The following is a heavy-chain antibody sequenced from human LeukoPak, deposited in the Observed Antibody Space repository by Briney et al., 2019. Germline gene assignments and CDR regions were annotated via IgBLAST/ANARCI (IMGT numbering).Heavy chain of an antibody. J-gene: IGHJ4*02. CDR1: GGPISDHH. CDR2: IYYTGST. V-gene: IGHV4-59*11. CDR3: TRLSRYCSSSSCRTSQYYFDY. Sequence: SETLSLTCSVSGGPISDHHWSWIRQSPGKGLEWIGYIYYTGSTNYNPSLKSRVSMSVARNQFSLNLRSVTAADSAVYYCTRLSRYCSSSSCRTSQYYFDYWGQGAPVTVSS. D-gene: IGHD2-2*01.